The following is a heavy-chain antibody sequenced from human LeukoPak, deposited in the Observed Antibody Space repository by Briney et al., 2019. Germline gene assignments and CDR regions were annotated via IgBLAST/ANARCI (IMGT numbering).Heavy chain of an antibody. J-gene: IGHJ6*02. D-gene: IGHD3-3*01. CDR2: IYYSGST. CDR3: ARASPYDFWSGYYTGMTSGMDV. Sequence: SETLSLTCTVSGGSISSYYWSWTRQPPGKGLEWIGYIYYSGSTNYNPSLKSRVTISVDTSKNQFSLKLSSVTAADTAVYYCARASPYDFWSGYYTGMTSGMDVWGQGTTVTVSS. V-gene: IGHV4-59*01. CDR1: GGSISSYY.